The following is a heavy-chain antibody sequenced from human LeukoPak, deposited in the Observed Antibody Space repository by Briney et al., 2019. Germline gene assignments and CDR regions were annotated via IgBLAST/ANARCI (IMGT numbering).Heavy chain of an antibody. CDR1: GFTFSSYW. CDR3: ARATNDAFNI. CDR2: IKTDGRST. D-gene: IGHD1-1*01. Sequence: PGGSLRLSCAASGFTFSSYWMHWVRQAPGKGPVWVSLIKTDGRSTSYADSVKGRFTISGDNAKNTLYLQMNSLRAEDTAVYYCARATNDAFNIWGQGTMVTVSS. V-gene: IGHV3-74*01. J-gene: IGHJ3*02.